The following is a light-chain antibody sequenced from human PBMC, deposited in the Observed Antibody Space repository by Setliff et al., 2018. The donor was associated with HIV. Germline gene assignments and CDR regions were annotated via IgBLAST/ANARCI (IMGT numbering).Light chain of an antibody. J-gene: IGLJ1*01. CDR1: SSDVGGYNY. Sequence: LTQPASVSGSPGQSITISCTGTSSDVGGYNYVSWYQQHPGKAPKLMIYEVSNRPSGVSDRFSGSKSGNTASLTISGLQTEDEADYFCSSYTSSSPLYVVGTGTKVTV. CDR2: EVS. CDR3: SSYTSSSPLYV. V-gene: IGLV2-14*01.